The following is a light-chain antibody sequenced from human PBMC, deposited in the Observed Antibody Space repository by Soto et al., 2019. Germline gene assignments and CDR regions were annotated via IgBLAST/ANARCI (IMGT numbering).Light chain of an antibody. CDR1: QSLLHSRGDNY. CDR2: LGS. Sequence: DIVLTQSPLSLSVTPGEPASISCRSSQSLLHSRGDNYLDWYVQKPGQSPQLLIYLGSNRASGVPDRFSGSGSGTYFTLTISRVEAEDVGVYYCMQAQQIPRTFGQGTKVEI. V-gene: IGKV2-28*01. CDR3: MQAQQIPRT. J-gene: IGKJ1*01.